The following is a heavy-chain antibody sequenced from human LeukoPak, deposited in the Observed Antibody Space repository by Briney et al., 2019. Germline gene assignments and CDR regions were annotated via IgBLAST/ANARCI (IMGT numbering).Heavy chain of an antibody. CDR3: ARDSPVTCSGGSCPHTGYYYYMDV. J-gene: IGHJ6*03. D-gene: IGHD2-15*01. CDR2: IISRSSTI. Sequence: GGSLRLSCAASGFTFGSYSMNWVRQAPGKGLEWVSYIISRSSTIYYADSVKGRFTISRDNAKNSLYLQMNSLRAEDTAVYYCARDSPVTCSGGSCPHTGYYYYMDVWGKGTTVTVSS. V-gene: IGHV3-48*01. CDR1: GFTFGSYS.